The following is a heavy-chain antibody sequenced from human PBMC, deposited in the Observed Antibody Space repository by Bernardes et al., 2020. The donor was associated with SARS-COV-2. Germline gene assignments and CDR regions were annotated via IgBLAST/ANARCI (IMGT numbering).Heavy chain of an antibody. J-gene: IGHJ5*02. CDR2: ISHSGIS. D-gene: IGHD3-9*01. Sequence: SETLSLTCAVYGGTFSVNPWTWIRQSPGKGLEWIGQISHSGISNYNPSLKSRVTMSVDTSKNQFSLNLTSVTAADTAVYFCSRGAPGSWGQGTLVTVSS. CDR1: GGTFSVNP. V-gene: IGHV4-34*01. CDR3: SRGAPGS.